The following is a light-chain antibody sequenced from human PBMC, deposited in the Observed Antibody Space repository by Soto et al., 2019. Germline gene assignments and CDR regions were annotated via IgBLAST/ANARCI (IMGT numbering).Light chain of an antibody. Sequence: AIQLTQSPSSLSASVGDRVTITCRASQGIRHELSWFQKRPGNAPTLLISAASRLKSGVPSRFSGRGSGTDFTITISSLQPEDFATYYCLQDYYYPRTFGQGTKVEIK. V-gene: IGKV1-6*01. CDR2: AAS. CDR3: LQDYYYPRT. CDR1: QGIRHE. J-gene: IGKJ1*01.